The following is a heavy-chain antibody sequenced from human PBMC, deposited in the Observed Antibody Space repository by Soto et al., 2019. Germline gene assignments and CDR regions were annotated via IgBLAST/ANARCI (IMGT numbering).Heavy chain of an antibody. CDR2: IIPIFGTA. Sequence: QVQLVQSGAEVKKPGSSVKVSCKASGGTFSSYAISWVRQAPGQGREWMGGIIPIFGTANYAQKFQGRVTIPGNESTRTANMELSSLRSEEAAVYYCASSSHYPGNYSYGLDVWGQGTTVTVSS. J-gene: IGHJ6*02. CDR3: ASSSHYPGNYSYGLDV. D-gene: IGHD4-4*01. V-gene: IGHV1-69*01. CDR1: GGTFSSYA.